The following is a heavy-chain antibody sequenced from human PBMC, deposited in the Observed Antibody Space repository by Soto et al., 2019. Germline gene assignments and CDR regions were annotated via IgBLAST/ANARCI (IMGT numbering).Heavy chain of an antibody. Sequence: GGSLRLSCAASGFTFSSYSMNWVRQAPGKGLEWVSSISSSSSYIYYADSVKGRFTISRDNAKNSLYLQMDSLRAEDTAVYYCARASQLWADYWGQGTLVTVSS. D-gene: IGHD5-18*01. CDR1: GFTFSSYS. J-gene: IGHJ4*02. CDR3: ARASQLWADY. V-gene: IGHV3-21*01. CDR2: ISSSSSYI.